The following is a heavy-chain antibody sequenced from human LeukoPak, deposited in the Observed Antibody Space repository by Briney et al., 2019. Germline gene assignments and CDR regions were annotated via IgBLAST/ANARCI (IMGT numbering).Heavy chain of an antibody. V-gene: IGHV1-8*01. D-gene: IGHD3-9*01. J-gene: IGHJ4*02. CDR2: MNPNSGNT. Sequence: ASVKVSCKASGYTFTSYDINWVRQATGQGLEWMGWMNPNSGNTGYAQKFQGRVTMTRNTSISTAYMELSSPRSEDTAVYYCARGYDILTGYYSPDYWGQGTLVTVSS. CDR1: GYTFTSYD. CDR3: ARGYDILTGYYSPDY.